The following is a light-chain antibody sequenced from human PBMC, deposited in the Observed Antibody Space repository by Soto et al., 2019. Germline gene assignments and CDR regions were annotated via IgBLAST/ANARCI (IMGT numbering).Light chain of an antibody. V-gene: IGKV4-1*01. J-gene: IGKJ3*01. CDR3: QQYYSIPFT. Sequence: DIVMTQSPDYLAVSLGERATINCRSSRGVLYSSNNKNYLAWYQQKPGQPPKLLIYWASTRESGVPDRFSGSGSGADFTLTISSLQAEDVAVYYCQQYYSIPFTFGPGTKVDIK. CDR2: WAS. CDR1: RGVLYSSNNKNY.